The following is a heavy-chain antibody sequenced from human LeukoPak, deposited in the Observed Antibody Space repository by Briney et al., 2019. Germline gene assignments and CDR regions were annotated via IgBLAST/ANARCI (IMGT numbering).Heavy chain of an antibody. CDR2: INPNSGGT. Sequence: ASVKVSCKASGYTFTGYYMHWVRQAPGQGLEWMGRINPNSGGTNYAQKFQGRVTMTRDTSISTAYMELSRLRSDDTAVYYCARAAYSSSWYARWGQGTLVTVSS. CDR1: GYTFTGYY. D-gene: IGHD6-13*01. CDR3: ARAAYSSSWYAR. J-gene: IGHJ5*02. V-gene: IGHV1-2*06.